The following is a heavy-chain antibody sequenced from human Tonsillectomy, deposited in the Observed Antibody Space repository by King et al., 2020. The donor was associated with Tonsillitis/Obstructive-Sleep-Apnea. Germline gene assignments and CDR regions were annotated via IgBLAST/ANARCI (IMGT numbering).Heavy chain of an antibody. J-gene: IGHJ6*02. Sequence: QLVQSGAEVKKPGESLRISCKGSGYSFTNYWINWVRQMPGKGLEWMGRIDPSDSYTNYSPSFQGHVTITTDKSFSTAYLQWSSLKASDTAMYYCARDSTMATLTPLVDYYYYGMDVWVQGPTVTVSS. CDR1: GYSFTNYW. D-gene: IGHD4/OR15-4a*01. V-gene: IGHV5-10-1*01. CDR2: IDPSDSYT. CDR3: ARDSTMATLTPLVDYYYYGMDV.